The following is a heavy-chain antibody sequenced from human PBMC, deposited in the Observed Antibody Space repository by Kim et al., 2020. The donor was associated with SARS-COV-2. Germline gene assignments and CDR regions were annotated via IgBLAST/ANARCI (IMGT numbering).Heavy chain of an antibody. D-gene: IGHD3-22*01. CDR3: ARATYDSSASYGMDV. J-gene: IGHJ6*02. V-gene: IGHV3-21*01. CDR2: ISSSSSYI. Sequence: GGSLRLSCAASGFTFSSYSMNWVRQAPGKGLEWVSSISSSSSYIYYADSVKGRFTISRDNAKNSLYPQMNSLRAEDTAVYYCARATYDSSASYGMDVWGQGTTVTVSS. CDR1: GFTFSSYS.